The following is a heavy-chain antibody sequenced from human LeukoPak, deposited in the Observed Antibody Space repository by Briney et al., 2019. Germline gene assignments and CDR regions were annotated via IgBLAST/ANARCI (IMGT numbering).Heavy chain of an antibody. V-gene: IGHV3-21*01. D-gene: IGHD3-22*01. CDR1: GFTFSSYT. CDR3: ARVYDSRTFDI. CDR2: ISSSSSYI. Sequence: GGSLRLSCAASGFTFSSYTMNWVRQAPGKGLEWVSSISSSSSYIYYADSVKGRFTISRDNAKNSLYLQMNSLRAEDTAVYYCARVYDSRTFDIWGQGTMVAVSS. J-gene: IGHJ3*02.